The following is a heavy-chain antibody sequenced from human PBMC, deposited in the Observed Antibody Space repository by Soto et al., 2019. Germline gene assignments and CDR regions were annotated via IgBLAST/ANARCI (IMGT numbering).Heavy chain of an antibody. CDR2: IYYIGSP. J-gene: IGHJ6*04. Sequence: TLSLTCTVSGGSISTRGLYWTWIRQRPGKGLEWIGFIYYIGSPYYSPTLKSRVTMSVDTSKNQFSLKLMSVTAADTAVYFWARELVHISGNYYSYDYARDAWGKGITVAVSS. D-gene: IGHD6-19*01. CDR1: GGSISTRGLY. CDR3: ARELVHISGNYYSYDYARDA. V-gene: IGHV4-31*03.